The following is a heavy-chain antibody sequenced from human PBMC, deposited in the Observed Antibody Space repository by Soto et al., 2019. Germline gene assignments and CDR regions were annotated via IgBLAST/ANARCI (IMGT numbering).Heavy chain of an antibody. D-gene: IGHD6-19*01. Sequence: ASVKVSCKASGYTFTSYGISWVRQAPGQGLEWMGWISAYNGNTNYAQKLQGRVTMTTDTSTSTAYMELRSLRSDDTAVYYCAREGVAVAGTQANYYYYYGMDVWGQGTTVTVSS. CDR1: GYTFTSYG. CDR2: ISAYNGNT. V-gene: IGHV1-18*04. CDR3: AREGVAVAGTQANYYYYYGMDV. J-gene: IGHJ6*02.